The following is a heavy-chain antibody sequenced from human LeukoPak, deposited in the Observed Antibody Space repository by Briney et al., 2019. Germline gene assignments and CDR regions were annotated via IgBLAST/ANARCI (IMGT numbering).Heavy chain of an antibody. CDR2: INPNTGGT. CDR1: GYTFTGYF. V-gene: IGHV1-2*02. Sequence: GASVKVSCKASGYTFTGYFVHWVRQAPAQGLEWMGWINPNTGGTNYAQKFQGRVTMTRDTSISTAYMELSRLRSDDTAVYYCARDSGERGSGSYLIAYWGQGTLVTVSS. CDR3: ARDSGERGSGSYLIAY. J-gene: IGHJ4*02. D-gene: IGHD3-10*01.